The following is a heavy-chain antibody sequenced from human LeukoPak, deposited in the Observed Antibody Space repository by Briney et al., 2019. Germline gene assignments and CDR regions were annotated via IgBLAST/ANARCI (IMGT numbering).Heavy chain of an antibody. D-gene: IGHD3-9*01. CDR3: AREGGTLTGIVDSFDL. J-gene: IGHJ3*01. CDR1: GFPFKVYD. V-gene: IGHV3-20*04. CDR2: IDWDGGRT. Sequence: GGSLRLSCEASGFPFKVYDMAWVRQAPGKGLEWVAGIDWDGGRTGYADSVKGRFIISRDRVKNSVFLQMNSLRVEDTALYFCAREGGTLTGIVDSFDLWGQGTMVIVSS.